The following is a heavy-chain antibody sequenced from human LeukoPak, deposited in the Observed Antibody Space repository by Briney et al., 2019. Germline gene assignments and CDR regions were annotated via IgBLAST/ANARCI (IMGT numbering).Heavy chain of an antibody. D-gene: IGHD6-19*01. J-gene: IGHJ5*02. V-gene: IGHV1-18*01. CDR1: GYTFTSYG. CDR3: ASWYSSGWPPRFDP. CDR2: ISAYNGNT. Sequence: GASVKVSCKASGYTFTSYGISWVRQAPGQGLEWMGWISAYNGNTNYAQKLQGRVTMTTDTSTSTAYMELRSLRSDDTAVYYCASWYSSGWPPRFDPWGQGTLVTVSS.